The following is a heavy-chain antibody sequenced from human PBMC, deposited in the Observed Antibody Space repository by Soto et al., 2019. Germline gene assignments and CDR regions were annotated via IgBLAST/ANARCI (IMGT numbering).Heavy chain of an antibody. CDR1: GYTFTSYG. Sequence: SVKVSCKASGYTFTSYGISWVRQAPVQGLEWMGWISAYNGNTNYSQKLQGRVTMTTDTSTSTAYMELRSLISDDTAVYYCARVSGIPGDYVDDAFDIWAQGTMVTVSS. V-gene: IGHV1-18*04. J-gene: IGHJ3*02. D-gene: IGHD4-17*01. CDR2: ISAYNGNT. CDR3: ARVSGIPGDYVDDAFDI.